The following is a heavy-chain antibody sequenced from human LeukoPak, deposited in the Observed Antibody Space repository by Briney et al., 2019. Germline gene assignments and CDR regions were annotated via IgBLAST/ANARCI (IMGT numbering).Heavy chain of an antibody. CDR2: IWYDGSNK. CDR3: ARAKRRDGYWAFFQH. V-gene: IGHV3-33*01. Sequence: AGSLTLSCAASGFTFSSYGMHWVRQAPGKGLEWVAVIWYDGSNKYYADSVKGRFTISRDNSNNTLYLQMTSLRVEDTAVYYCARAKRRDGYWAFFQHWGPRSPVNVSS. D-gene: IGHD5-24*01. J-gene: IGHJ1*01. CDR1: GFTFSSYG.